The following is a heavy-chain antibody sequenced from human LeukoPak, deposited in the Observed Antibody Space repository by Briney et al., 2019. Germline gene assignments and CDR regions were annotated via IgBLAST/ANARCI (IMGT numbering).Heavy chain of an antibody. CDR2: ISSSGSTI. CDR3: ARRSSSGSYYRPFDY. D-gene: IGHD1-26*01. V-gene: IGHV3-48*03. J-gene: IGHJ4*02. CDR1: GFTFSSYE. Sequence: GGSLRLSCAVSGFTFSSYEMNWVRQAPGKGLEWVSYISSSGSTIYYADSVKGRFTISRDNAKNSLYLQMNSLRAEDTAVYYCARRSSSGSYYRPFDYWGQGTLVTVSS.